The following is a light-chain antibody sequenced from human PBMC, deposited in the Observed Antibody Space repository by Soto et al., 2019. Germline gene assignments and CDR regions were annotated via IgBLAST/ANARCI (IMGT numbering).Light chain of an antibody. V-gene: IGKV3-20*01. Sequence: EIVLTQSPGTLSLSPGERATLSCRASQSVSSSYLAWYQQKPGQAPRLLIYGASSRATGIPDRLSGSGSGTDFTLTISILEPEDFAVYYCQQYGSSPEYTFGQGTKLELK. J-gene: IGKJ2*01. CDR1: QSVSSSY. CDR3: QQYGSSPEYT. CDR2: GAS.